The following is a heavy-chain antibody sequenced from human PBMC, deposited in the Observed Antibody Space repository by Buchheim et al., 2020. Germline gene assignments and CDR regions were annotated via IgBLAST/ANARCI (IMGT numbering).Heavy chain of an antibody. CDR1: GFTFSRNG. D-gene: IGHD6-13*01. CDR2: ISYDGSNK. V-gene: IGHV3-30*03. CDR3: ARDYSSSWSIDY. Sequence: QVQLVESGGGVVQPGRSLRLSCGASGFTFSRNGMHWVRQAPGKGLEWVAVISYDGSNKYYADSVKGRFTISRDSSKNTLYLQMNSLRVEDTAVYYCARDYSSSWSIDYWGQGTL. J-gene: IGHJ4*02.